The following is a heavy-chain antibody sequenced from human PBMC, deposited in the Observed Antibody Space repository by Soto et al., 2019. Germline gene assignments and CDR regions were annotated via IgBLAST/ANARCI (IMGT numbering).Heavy chain of an antibody. CDR1: GFALNTTGVG. J-gene: IGHJ4*01. Sequence: SGPTLVNPTQTLTLTCTFSGFALNTTGVGVGWIRQPPGKALEWGALLYWDGDKRYSPSLRDRLTVTKDTSENQVVLTLTNMDPVDTATYYCARESQIGKYLDFWGHGALVTVSS. D-gene: IGHD3-3*01. CDR2: LYWDGDK. CDR3: ARESQIGKYLDF. V-gene: IGHV2-5*02.